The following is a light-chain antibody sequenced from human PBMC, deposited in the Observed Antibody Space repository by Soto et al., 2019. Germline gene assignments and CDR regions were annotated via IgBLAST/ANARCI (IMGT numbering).Light chain of an antibody. CDR3: QSYDSSLSASYV. Sequence: QSVLTQPPSVSGAPGQRVTISCTGSSSNIGAGYAVHWYQQLPGKAPKLLIYGNTNRPSGVPDRFSGSKSGTSASLAITGLQDEDEADYYCQSYDSSLSASYVFGGGTRSPS. CDR2: GNT. CDR1: SSNIGAGYA. J-gene: IGLJ1*01. V-gene: IGLV1-40*01.